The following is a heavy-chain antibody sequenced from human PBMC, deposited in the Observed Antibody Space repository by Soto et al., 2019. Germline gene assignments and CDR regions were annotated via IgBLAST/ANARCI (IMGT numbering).Heavy chain of an antibody. V-gene: IGHV4-59*08. J-gene: IGHJ5*02. Sequence: PSETLSLTCTVSGGSISTYYWNWIRQPPGKGLEWIGYIYYSGSTNYNPSLKSRVTISVDTSKNQFSLKLSSVTAADTAVYYCAGTDTVVVPAGGNWFDPWGQGTLVTVSS. D-gene: IGHD2-2*01. CDR1: GGSISTYY. CDR2: IYYSGST. CDR3: AGTDTVVVPAGGNWFDP.